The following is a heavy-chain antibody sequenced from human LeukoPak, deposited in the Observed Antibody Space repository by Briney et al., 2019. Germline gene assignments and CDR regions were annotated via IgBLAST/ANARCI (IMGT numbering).Heavy chain of an antibody. CDR1: GGSFSGYY. CDR2: INHSGST. V-gene: IGHV4-34*01. J-gene: IGHJ4*02. D-gene: IGHD2-15*01. Sequence: SSETLSLTCAVYGGSFSGYYWSWIRQPPGKGLEWIGEINHSGSTNYSPSLKSRVTVSVDTSKNQFSLKMSSVTAEHTAVYYCGRAVYCSGGSCYIPFDYWGQGILVTVSS. CDR3: GRAVYCSGGSCYIPFDY.